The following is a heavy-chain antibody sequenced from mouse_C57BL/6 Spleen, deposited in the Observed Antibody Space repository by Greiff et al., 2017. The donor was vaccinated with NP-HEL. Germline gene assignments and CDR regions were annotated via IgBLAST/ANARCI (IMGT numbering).Heavy chain of an antibody. CDR1: GYTFTDYE. CDR2: IDPETGGT. D-gene: IGHD1-1*01. J-gene: IGHJ4*01. Sequence: QVQLQQSGAELVRPGASVTLSCKASGYTFTDYEMHWVKQTPVHGLEWIGAIDPETGGTAYNQKFKGKAILTADKSSSTAYMELRSLTSEDSAVYYCTREIATGGAMDYWGKGTSVTVSS. CDR3: TREIATGGAMDY. V-gene: IGHV1-15*01.